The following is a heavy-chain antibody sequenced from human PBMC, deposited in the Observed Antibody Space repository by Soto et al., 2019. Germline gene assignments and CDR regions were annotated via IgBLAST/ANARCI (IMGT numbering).Heavy chain of an antibody. J-gene: IGHJ4*02. V-gene: IGHV1-69*01. Sequence: QVQLVQSGAEVKKPGSSVKVSCKASGGTFSSYAISWVRQAPGQGLEWMGGIIPIFGTANYAQKFQRRVTITADESTSTAYMELSSLRSEDTAVYYCARDLEAGSSSSSYFDYWGQGTLVTVSS. D-gene: IGHD6-6*01. CDR1: GGTFSSYA. CDR3: ARDLEAGSSSSSYFDY. CDR2: IIPIFGTA.